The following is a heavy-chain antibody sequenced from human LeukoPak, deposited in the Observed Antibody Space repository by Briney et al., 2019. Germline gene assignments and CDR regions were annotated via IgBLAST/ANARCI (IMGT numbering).Heavy chain of an antibody. CDR3: ARMNCGGDCSSSIGYYYYGMDV. V-gene: IGHV1-46*01. D-gene: IGHD2-21*02. J-gene: IGHJ6*02. CDR2: ISPSGGST. Sequence: GASVKVSCKASGYTFTSYYMHWVRQAPGQGLEWMGIISPSGGSTSYAQKFQGRVTMTRDTSTSTVYMELSSLRSEDTAVYYCARMNCGGDCSSSIGYYYYGMDVWGQGTTVTVSS. CDR1: GYTFTSYY.